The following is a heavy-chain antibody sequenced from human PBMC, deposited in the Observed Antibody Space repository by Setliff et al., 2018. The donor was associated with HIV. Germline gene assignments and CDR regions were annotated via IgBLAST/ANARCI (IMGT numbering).Heavy chain of an antibody. D-gene: IGHD5-12*01. Sequence: PGGSLRLSCAVSGFTFSNAYISWVRQAPGKGLEWIGLIKTEADGGTADYAAPVKGRFTISRNDSQNMVYLQMTSLELEDTALYYCATGYDRRFPFDYWGQGTLVTVSS. CDR3: ATGYDRRFPFDY. V-gene: IGHV3-15*01. J-gene: IGHJ4*02. CDR2: IKTEADGGTA. CDR1: GFTFSNAY.